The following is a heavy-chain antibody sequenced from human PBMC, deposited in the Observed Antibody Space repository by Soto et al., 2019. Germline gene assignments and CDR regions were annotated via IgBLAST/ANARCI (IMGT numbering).Heavy chain of an antibody. CDR1: GGSISSYY. CDR2: LYYSGIT. Sequence: PSETLSLTCTVSGGSISSYYWSWIRQPPGKGLEWIGYLYYSGITNYNPSLKSRVSTSLDPSKNQFSLKLTSVTAADTAVYYCASYRGALYFESWGPGILVTVSS. J-gene: IGHJ4*02. D-gene: IGHD3-16*01. V-gene: IGHV4-59*01. CDR3: ASYRGALYFES.